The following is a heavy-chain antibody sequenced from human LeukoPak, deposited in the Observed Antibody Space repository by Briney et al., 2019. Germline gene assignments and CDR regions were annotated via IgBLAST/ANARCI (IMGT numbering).Heavy chain of an antibody. CDR1: GFTFSSYG. J-gene: IGHJ4*02. CDR2: IWYDGSNK. CDR3: ARVVAVAGSCDY. V-gene: IGHV3-33*01. Sequence: GGSLRLSCAASGFTFSSYGMHWVRQAPGKGLEWVAVIWYDGSNKYYADSVKGRFTISKDNSKNTLYLQMNSLRAEDTAVYYCARVVAVAGSCDYWGQGTLVTVSS. D-gene: IGHD6-19*01.